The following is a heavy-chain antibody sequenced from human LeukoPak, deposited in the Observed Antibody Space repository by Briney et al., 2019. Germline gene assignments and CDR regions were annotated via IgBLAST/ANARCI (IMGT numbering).Heavy chain of an antibody. J-gene: IGHJ5*02. CDR3: ARDFSGSYPRFDP. Sequence: SETLSLTCAVSGYSISSGYFWVWMRQPPRKGLEWIGEISHSGSTYYNPSLKSRVTISVDTSKNQFSLRLSFVTAADTAVYYCARDFSGSYPRFDPWGQGTLVTVSS. D-gene: IGHD1-26*01. V-gene: IGHV4-38-2*02. CDR2: ISHSGST. CDR1: GYSISSGYF.